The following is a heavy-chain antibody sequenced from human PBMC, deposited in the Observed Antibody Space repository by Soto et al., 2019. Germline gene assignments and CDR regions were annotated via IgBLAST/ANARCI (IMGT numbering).Heavy chain of an antibody. CDR2: INPSGGST. Sequence: ASVKVSCKASGYTFTSYYMHWVRQAPGQGLEWMGIINPSGGSTSYAQKFQGRVTMTRDTSTSTVYMELSSLRSEDTAVYYCARDPIVVVTAPGNYFDYWGQGTLVTVSS. CDR1: GYTFTSYY. D-gene: IGHD2-21*02. CDR3: ARDPIVVVTAPGNYFDY. V-gene: IGHV1-46*01. J-gene: IGHJ4*02.